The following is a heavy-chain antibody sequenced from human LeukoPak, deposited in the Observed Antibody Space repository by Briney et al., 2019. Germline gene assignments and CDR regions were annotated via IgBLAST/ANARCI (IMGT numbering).Heavy chain of an antibody. V-gene: IGHV3-74*01. Sequence: GESLRLSCAASGFTFSGYAMSWVRQAPGKGLEWVSRINSDGSSTSYADSVKGRFTISRDNAKNTLYLQMNSLRAEDTAVYYCASLGYDSSGYWFDPWGQGTLVTVSS. CDR3: ASLGYDSSGYWFDP. CDR1: GFTFSGYA. J-gene: IGHJ5*02. CDR2: INSDGSST. D-gene: IGHD3-22*01.